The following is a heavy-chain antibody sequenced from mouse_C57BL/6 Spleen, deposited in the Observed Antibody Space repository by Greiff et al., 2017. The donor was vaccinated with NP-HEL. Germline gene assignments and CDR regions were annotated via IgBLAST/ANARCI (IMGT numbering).Heavy chain of an antibody. CDR1: GYTFTSYW. CDR3: ARSGWDPAWFAY. CDR2: ISPSNGGT. J-gene: IGHJ3*01. V-gene: IGHV1-53*01. D-gene: IGHD4-1*01. Sequence: QVQLQQPGTELVKPRASVKLSCKASGYTFTSYWMHWVKQRPGQGLEWIGYISPSNGGTNYNDKFKSKATLTVDKSYSTAYMQLSSLTAEDTAVYYCARSGWDPAWFAYWGKGTLVTVSA.